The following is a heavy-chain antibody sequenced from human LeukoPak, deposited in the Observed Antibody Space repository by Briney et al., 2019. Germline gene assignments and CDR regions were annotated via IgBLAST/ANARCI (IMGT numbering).Heavy chain of an antibody. Sequence: PSETLSLTCAVYGGSFSGYYWSWIRQPPGKGLEWIGEINHSGSTNYNPSLKSRVTISVDTSKNQFSLKLSSVTAADTAVYYCARGRITMVRGVIINYYYYYGMDVWAKGPRSPSP. J-gene: IGHJ6*02. D-gene: IGHD3-10*01. CDR3: ARGRITMVRGVIINYYYYYGMDV. CDR1: GGSFSGYY. V-gene: IGHV4-34*01. CDR2: INHSGST.